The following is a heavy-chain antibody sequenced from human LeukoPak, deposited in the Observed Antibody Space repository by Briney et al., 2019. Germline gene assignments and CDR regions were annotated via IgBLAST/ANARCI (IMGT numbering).Heavy chain of an antibody. V-gene: IGHV6-1*01. J-gene: IGHJ4*02. D-gene: IGHD6-13*01. Sequence: PSQTLSLTCAISGDSVSSNIAAWNWFRQSPSRGLEWLGRTYYRSKWTFEYAVSVRGRINFNADTSKNEFSMHLTSVTPEDTALYYCARDLSAGADYWDQGILVTVSS. CDR1: GDSVSSNIAA. CDR3: ARDLSAGADY. CDR2: TYYRSKWTF.